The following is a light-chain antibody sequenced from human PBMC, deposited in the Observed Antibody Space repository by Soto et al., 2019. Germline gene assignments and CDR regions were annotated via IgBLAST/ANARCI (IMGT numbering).Light chain of an antibody. J-gene: IGLJ2*01. Sequence: QSVLTQPPSASGTPGQRVTISCSGSGSNIGSNTVNWYQQLPGTAPKLLIYSDNQRPSGVPDRFSVSKSGTSVSLAISGLQSDDEADYYCAAWDDSLNGLVFGGGTKVTVL. CDR1: GSNIGSNT. V-gene: IGLV1-44*01. CDR2: SDN. CDR3: AAWDDSLNGLV.